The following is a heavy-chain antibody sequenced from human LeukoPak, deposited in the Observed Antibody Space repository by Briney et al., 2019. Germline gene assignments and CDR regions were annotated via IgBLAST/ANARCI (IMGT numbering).Heavy chain of an antibody. J-gene: IGHJ4*02. D-gene: IGHD1-26*01. CDR1: GFTFDDYA. V-gene: IGHV3-9*01. CDR2: ISWNSCSI. CDR3: AKDNGAMTHGPLDY. Sequence: PGGSLRLSCAASGFTFDDYAMHWVRQAPGKGLEWVSGISWNSCSIGYADSVKGRFTISRDNAKNSLYLQMNSLRAEDTALYYCAKDNGAMTHGPLDYWGQGTLVTVSS.